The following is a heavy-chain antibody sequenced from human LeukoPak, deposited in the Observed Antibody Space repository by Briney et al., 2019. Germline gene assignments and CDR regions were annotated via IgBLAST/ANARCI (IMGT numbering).Heavy chain of an antibody. CDR1: GFTFSSYG. CDR2: IWYDGSNK. D-gene: IGHD6-13*01. Sequence: GGSLRLSCAASGFTFSSYGMHWVRQAPGKGLEWVAVIWYDGSNKYCADSVKGRFTISRDNSKNTLYLQMNSLRAEDTAVYYCAKVPGIGAAAGWDYYYYMDVWGKGTTVTVSS. V-gene: IGHV3-33*06. CDR3: AKVPGIGAAAGWDYYYYMDV. J-gene: IGHJ6*03.